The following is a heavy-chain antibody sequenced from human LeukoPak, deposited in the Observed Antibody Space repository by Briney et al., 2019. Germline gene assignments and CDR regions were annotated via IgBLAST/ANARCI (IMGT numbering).Heavy chain of an antibody. CDR2: IYYSGST. CDR1: GGSISSGTYY. J-gene: IGHJ6*03. CDR3: ARLHYGGNYGYYYYYMDV. D-gene: IGHD4-23*01. V-gene: IGHV4-61*05. Sequence: TSETLSLTCTVSGGSISSGTYYWGWIRQPPGKGLEWIGYIYYSGSTNYNPSLKRRVTISLNTSKNQFSLKLSSVTAADTAVYYCARLHYGGNYGYYYYYMDVWGKGTTVTISS.